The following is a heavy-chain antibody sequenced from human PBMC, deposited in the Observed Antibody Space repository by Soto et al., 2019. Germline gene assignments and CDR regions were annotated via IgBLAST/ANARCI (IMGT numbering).Heavy chain of an antibody. Sequence: PGGSLRLSCKASGFTFSTYSMNWVRQAPGKGLDWVASISGAGGTTYYADSVRGRFTVSRDNSKNTLYLDMHSLRAEDTAIYYCAKASSGYLFDYWGQGTLVTVSS. CDR2: ISGAGGTT. CDR1: GFTFSTYS. V-gene: IGHV3-23*01. D-gene: IGHD3-22*01. J-gene: IGHJ4*02. CDR3: AKASSGYLFDY.